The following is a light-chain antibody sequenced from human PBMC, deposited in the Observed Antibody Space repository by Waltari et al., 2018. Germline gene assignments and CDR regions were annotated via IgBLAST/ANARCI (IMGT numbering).Light chain of an antibody. CDR3: QQSFNTPRT. V-gene: IGKV3-11*01. Sequence: EIVLTQSPATLSLSPGERATLSCRASQSVSSYLAWYQQKPGQAPRLLIYDASNRATGIPARFSGSGSGTDFTLTISSLQPEDFATYYCQQSFNTPRTFGQGTKLEIK. CDR1: QSVSSY. CDR2: DAS. J-gene: IGKJ2*01.